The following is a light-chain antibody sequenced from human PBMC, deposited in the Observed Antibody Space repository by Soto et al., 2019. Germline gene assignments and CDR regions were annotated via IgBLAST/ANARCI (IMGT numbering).Light chain of an antibody. CDR2: STN. CDR1: SGSVSSGRY. J-gene: IGLJ3*02. V-gene: IGLV8-61*01. CDR3: VLYMGSGIWV. Sequence: QTVVTQEPPFSVSPGGTVTLTCGLSSGSVSSGRYPSWYQQTPGQAPRTLIYSTNTRSSGVPDRFSGSILGSKAALTITGAQADDESDYYCVLYMGSGIWVFGGGTKLTVL.